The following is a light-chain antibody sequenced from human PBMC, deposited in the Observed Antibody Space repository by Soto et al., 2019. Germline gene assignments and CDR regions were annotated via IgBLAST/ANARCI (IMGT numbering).Light chain of an antibody. CDR2: AAS. CDR1: QNIGDS. Sequence: DIPMTQSPSSLSASVGDRVTITCRASQNIGDSLNWYQQKPGKAPKLLIYAASSLQSGVPSRFSGSGSGTDFTLTVSSLQPEDVASYYCQHSWTFGQGTKLEI. CDR3: QHSWT. J-gene: IGKJ2*01. V-gene: IGKV1-39*01.